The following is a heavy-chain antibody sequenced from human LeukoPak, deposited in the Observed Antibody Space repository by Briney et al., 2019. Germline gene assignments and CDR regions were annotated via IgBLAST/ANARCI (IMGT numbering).Heavy chain of an antibody. J-gene: IGHJ4*02. CDR3: ARGTTGTTDY. Sequence: GGSLRLSCAASGFTFSSYAMHWVRQAPGKGLEWVAVISYDGSNKYYADSAKGRFTISRDNSKNTLYLQMNSLRAEDTAVYYCARGTTGTTDYWGQGTLVTVSS. CDR2: ISYDGSNK. V-gene: IGHV3-30*04. CDR1: GFTFSSYA. D-gene: IGHD1-1*01.